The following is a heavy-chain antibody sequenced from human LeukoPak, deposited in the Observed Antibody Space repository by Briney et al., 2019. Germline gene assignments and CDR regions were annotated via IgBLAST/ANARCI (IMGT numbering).Heavy chain of an antibody. Sequence: ASETLSLTCTVSGGSISSYYWSWIRQPPGKGLEWIGYIYYSGSTNYNPSLKSRVTISVDTYKNQFSLKLSSVTAADTAVYYCARWGPEGRTTLDPWGQGTLVTVSS. V-gene: IGHV4-59*01. CDR2: IYYSGST. J-gene: IGHJ5*02. CDR1: GGSISSYY. D-gene: IGHD1-1*01. CDR3: ARWGPEGRTTLDP.